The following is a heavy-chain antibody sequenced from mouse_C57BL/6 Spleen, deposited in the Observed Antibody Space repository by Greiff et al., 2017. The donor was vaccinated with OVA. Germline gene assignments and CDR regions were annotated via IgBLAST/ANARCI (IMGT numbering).Heavy chain of an antibody. CDR1: GYTFTDYY. V-gene: IGHV1-19*01. CDR2: INPYNGGT. Sequence: EVKLQESGPVLVKPGASVKMSCKASGYTFTDYYMNWVKQSHGKSLEWIGVINPYNGGTSYNQKFKGKATLTVDTSSSTAYMELNSLTSEDSAVYYGARRWLLRGEYYFDYWGQGTTLTVSS. D-gene: IGHD2-3*01. CDR3: ARRWLLRGEYYFDY. J-gene: IGHJ2*01.